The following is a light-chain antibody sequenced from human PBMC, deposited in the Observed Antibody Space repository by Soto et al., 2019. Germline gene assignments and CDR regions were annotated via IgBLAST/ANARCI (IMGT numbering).Light chain of an antibody. Sequence: DIVMTQSPDSLPVSLGERATINCKSSQSVLYSSNNKNYLAWFQQKSGQPPKLLIYWASTRESGVPDRFSGSGSGTDFTLTISSLXXXXVAVYYCQQYYNTPRTFGQGTKVEIK. CDR1: QSVLYSSNNKNY. V-gene: IGKV4-1*01. J-gene: IGKJ1*01. CDR2: WAS. CDR3: QQYYNTPRT.